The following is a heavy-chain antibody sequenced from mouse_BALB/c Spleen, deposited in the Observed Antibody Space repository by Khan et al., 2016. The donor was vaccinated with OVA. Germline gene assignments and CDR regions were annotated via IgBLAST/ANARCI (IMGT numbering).Heavy chain of an antibody. CDR1: GFSLTSYG. D-gene: IGHD2-1*01. CDR2: IWTGGST. V-gene: IGHV2-9*02. CDR3: ARYYGNYGWYFDV. J-gene: IGHJ1*01. Sequence: QVQLQQSGPGLVAPSQSLSITCTVSGFSLTSYGVHWVRQPPEKGLEWLGVIWTGGSTNYNSALMSRLSISKDNSKSQVFLKMNSLQSDDTAMYYCARYYGNYGWYFDVWGAGTTVTVSS.